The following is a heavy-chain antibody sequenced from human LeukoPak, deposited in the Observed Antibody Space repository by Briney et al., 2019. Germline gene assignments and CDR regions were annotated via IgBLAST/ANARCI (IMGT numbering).Heavy chain of an antibody. D-gene: IGHD6-6*01. CDR3: ARGSRGISSSYFDY. V-gene: IGHV1-69*05. CDR2: IIPIFGTA. Sequence: GASVKVSCKASGGTFSSYAISWVRQAPGQGLEWMGGIIPIFGTANYAQKFQGRVTITTGESTSTAYMELSSLRSEDTAVYYCARGSRGISSSYFDYWGQGTLVTVSS. J-gene: IGHJ4*02. CDR1: GGTFSSYA.